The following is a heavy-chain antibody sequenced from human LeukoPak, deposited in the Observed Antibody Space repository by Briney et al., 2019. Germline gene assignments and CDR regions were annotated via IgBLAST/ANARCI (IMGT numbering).Heavy chain of an antibody. J-gene: IGHJ4*02. CDR1: GGTFNSYV. D-gene: IGHD3-10*01. CDR3: ARVESWESNISNYLDY. CDR2: IIPMSDTA. Sequence: GASVKVSCKASGGTFNSYVISWVRQAPGQGLEWMGGIIPMSDTANYPQKFRGRLTITADIPTSTVYMELSSLRSEDTAVYYCARVESWESNISNYLDYWGQGTLVTVSS. V-gene: IGHV1-69*06.